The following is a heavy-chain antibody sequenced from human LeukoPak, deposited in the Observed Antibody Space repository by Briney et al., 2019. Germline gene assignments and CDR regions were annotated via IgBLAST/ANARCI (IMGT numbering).Heavy chain of an antibody. CDR2: IYYSGST. J-gene: IGHJ2*01. Sequence: SQTLSLTCTVSGGSISSGDFYWSWIRQPPGMGLEWIGYIYYSGSTYYNPALKSRVTISVDTSKNQFSLKLSSVTAADTAVYYCARDKRGYSNGYVWYFDLWGRGTLVTVSS. CDR3: ARDKRGYSNGYVWYFDL. CDR1: GGSISSGDFY. V-gene: IGHV4-30-4*01. D-gene: IGHD5-18*01.